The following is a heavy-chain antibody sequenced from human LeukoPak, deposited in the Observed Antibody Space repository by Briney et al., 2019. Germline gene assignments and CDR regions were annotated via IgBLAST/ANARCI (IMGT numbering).Heavy chain of an antibody. Sequence: ASVKVSCKASGYTSTGYYMHWVRQAPGQGLEWMGWINPNSGGTNYAQKFQGRVTMTRDTSISTAYMELSRLRSDDTAVYYCARGGLLRFLEWLFGNFDYWGQGTLVTVSS. CDR1: GYTSTGYY. CDR2: INPNSGGT. V-gene: IGHV1-2*02. D-gene: IGHD3-3*01. CDR3: ARGGLLRFLEWLFGNFDY. J-gene: IGHJ4*02.